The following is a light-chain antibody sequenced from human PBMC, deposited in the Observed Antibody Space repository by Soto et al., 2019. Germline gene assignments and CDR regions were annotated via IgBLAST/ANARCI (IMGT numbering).Light chain of an antibody. CDR2: GAS. CDR3: QQYGSSPRT. J-gene: IGKJ1*01. V-gene: IGKV3-20*01. CDR1: QTVTSSF. Sequence: EILLTQSPGSLSLSRGERATLSCRASQTVTSSFLAWYQQKPGQAPRLLISGASNRATDIPDRFSGSGSGTDFTLAISRVEPEDFAVYYCQQYGSSPRTFGQGTKVDIK.